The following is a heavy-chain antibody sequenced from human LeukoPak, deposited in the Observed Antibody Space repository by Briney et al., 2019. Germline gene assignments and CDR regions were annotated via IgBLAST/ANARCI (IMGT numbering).Heavy chain of an antibody. V-gene: IGHV1-2*02. CDR2: INPNSGGT. D-gene: IGHD4-23*01. Sequence: VASVKVSCKASGYTFTGYYMHWVRQAPGQGLEWMGWINPNSGGTNYAQKFQGRVTMTRDTSISTAYMELSRLRSDDTAVYYCAALGPRDYGGSSPFDYWGQGTLVTVSS. CDR1: GYTFTGYY. CDR3: AALGPRDYGGSSPFDY. J-gene: IGHJ4*02.